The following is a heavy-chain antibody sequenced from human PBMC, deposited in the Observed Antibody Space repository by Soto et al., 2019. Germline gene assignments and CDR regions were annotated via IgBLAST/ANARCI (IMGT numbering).Heavy chain of an antibody. V-gene: IGHV3-53*02. Sequence: EVQLVETGGGLIQPGGSLRLSCAASGFTVSSNYMSWVRQAPGKGLEWVSVIYSGGSTYYADSVKGRFTISRDNSKNTLYLQMNSLRAEDTAVYYCARDRGVGSSGYVDYYGMDVWGQGTTVTVSS. CDR3: ARDRGVGSSGYVDYYGMDV. D-gene: IGHD3-22*01. CDR1: GFTVSSNY. J-gene: IGHJ6*02. CDR2: IYSGGST.